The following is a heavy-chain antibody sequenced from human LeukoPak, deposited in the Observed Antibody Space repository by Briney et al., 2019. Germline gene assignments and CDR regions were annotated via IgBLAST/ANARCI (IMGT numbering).Heavy chain of an antibody. Sequence: PGGSLRLSCAASGFTFSIYGLHWVRQAPGKGLEWVAFIRHDGSNQYYADSVKGRFTISRDNSKNTLYLQMDSLKPEDTAVYYCAKEQRLWFGELCPIDIWGQGTLVTVSS. CDR1: GFTFSIYG. V-gene: IGHV3-30*02. J-gene: IGHJ5*02. CDR3: AKEQRLWFGELCPIDI. CDR2: IRHDGSNQ. D-gene: IGHD3-10*01.